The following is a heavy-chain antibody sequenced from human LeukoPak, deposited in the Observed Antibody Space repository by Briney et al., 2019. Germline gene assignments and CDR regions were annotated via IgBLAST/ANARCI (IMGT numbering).Heavy chain of an antibody. V-gene: IGHV3-15*01. D-gene: IGHD3-10*01. CDR2: VKSRSAGETT. CDR1: EFSISNDW. CDR3: TLIQGWGSGSYYRDF. J-gene: IGHJ4*02. Sequence: GGSLRLSCAASEFSISNDWMSWVRQAPGKGLEWVARVKSRSAGETTDYAAPVKGRFTISRDDSKNTLYLQMNSLKTEDTAVYYCTLIQGWGSGSYYRDFWGQGTLVTVSS.